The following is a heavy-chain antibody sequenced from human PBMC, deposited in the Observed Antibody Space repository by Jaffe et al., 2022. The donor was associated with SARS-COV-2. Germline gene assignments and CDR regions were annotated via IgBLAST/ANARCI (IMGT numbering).Heavy chain of an antibody. CDR2: IRSKAYGGTT. CDR3: TRDHEYYDSSGYPGRSYYYYYGMDV. J-gene: IGHJ6*02. CDR1: GFTFGDYA. Sequence: EVQLVESGGGLVKPGRSLRLSCTASGFTFGDYAMSWFRQAPGKGLEWVGFIRSKAYGGTTEYAASVKGRFTISRDDSKSIAYLQMNSLKTEDTAVYYCTRDHEYYDSSGYPGRSYYYYYGMDVWGQGTTVTVSS. V-gene: IGHV3-49*05. D-gene: IGHD3-22*01.